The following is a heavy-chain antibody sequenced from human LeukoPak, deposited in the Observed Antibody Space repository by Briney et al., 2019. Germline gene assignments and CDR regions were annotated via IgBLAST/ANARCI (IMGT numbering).Heavy chain of an antibody. V-gene: IGHV3-33*01. D-gene: IGHD6-13*01. Sequence: GRSLRLSCAASGFTFSSYGMHWVRQAPGKGLEWVAVIWYDGSNKYYADSVKGRFTISRDNSKNTLYLHMNSLRAEDTAVYYCARAGYSSSCLDYWGQGTLVTVSS. J-gene: IGHJ4*02. CDR2: IWYDGSNK. CDR1: GFTFSSYG. CDR3: ARAGYSSSCLDY.